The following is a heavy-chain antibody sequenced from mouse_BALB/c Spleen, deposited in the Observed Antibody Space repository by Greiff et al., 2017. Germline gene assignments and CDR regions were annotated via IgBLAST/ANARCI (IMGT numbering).Heavy chain of an antibody. CDR3: ARDRAWFAY. J-gene: IGHJ3*01. CDR2: IYPGSGST. V-gene: IGHV1-55*01. Sequence: QVHVKQPGAELVKPGTSVKLSCKASGYNFTSYWINWVKLRPGQGLEWIGDIYPGSGSTNYNEKFKSKATLTVDTSSSTAYMQLSSLASEDSALYYCARDRAWFAYWGQGTLVTVSA. CDR1: GYNFTSYW. D-gene: IGHD2-14*01.